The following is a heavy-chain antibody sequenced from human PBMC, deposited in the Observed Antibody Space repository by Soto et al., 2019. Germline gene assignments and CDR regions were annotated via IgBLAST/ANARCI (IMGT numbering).Heavy chain of an antibody. Sequence: ASVKVSCKASGDTFNFYSINWVRQAPGLGLQWMGRINPILSMSNYAPRLQGRVTMTADKSTSTAYMKLSSLRSEDTAMYYCATSYGSGYRAFDSWGQGALVTVSS. D-gene: IGHD3-10*01. CDR1: GDTFNFYS. CDR2: INPILSMS. CDR3: ATSYGSGYRAFDS. V-gene: IGHV1-69*02. J-gene: IGHJ4*02.